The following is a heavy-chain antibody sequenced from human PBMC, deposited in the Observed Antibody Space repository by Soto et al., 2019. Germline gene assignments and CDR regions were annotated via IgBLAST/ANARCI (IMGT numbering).Heavy chain of an antibody. J-gene: IGHJ5*02. CDR3: VRDASGGSYLNYFDL. CDR1: GFSFSTYS. Sequence: GWSLRLSCAAAGFSFSTYSMNWVRQAPGKGLEWVSYVSSHSSTTYYADSVKGRSSISRDNAENSLYLQMNSLRDEDTAVYYCVRDASGGSYLNYFDLWGQGTLVTGSS. CDR2: VSSHSSTT. D-gene: IGHD6-19*01. V-gene: IGHV3-48*02.